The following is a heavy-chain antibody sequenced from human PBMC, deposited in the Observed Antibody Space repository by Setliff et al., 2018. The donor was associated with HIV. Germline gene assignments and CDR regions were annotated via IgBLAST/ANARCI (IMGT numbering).Heavy chain of an antibody. V-gene: IGHV4-59*02. CDR3: ARELYGGKSTPFDY. CDR2: IYYTGIT. D-gene: IGHD2-15*01. CDR1: GGSVTSYL. Sequence: PSETLSLTCSISGGSVTSYLWHWFRQPPGKGLEWIGYIYYTGITDNNPSLAGRVTISVDTSKNQVSLRLKSVTTADTAVYYGARELYGGKSTPFDYWGQGALVTVSS. J-gene: IGHJ4*02.